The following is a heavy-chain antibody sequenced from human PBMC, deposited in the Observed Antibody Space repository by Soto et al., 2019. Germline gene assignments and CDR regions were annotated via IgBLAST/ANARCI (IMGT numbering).Heavy chain of an antibody. D-gene: IGHD6-19*01. CDR2: IYHGGTT. J-gene: IGHJ4*01. CDR3: ARVHVMVVAGSTFDY. V-gene: IGHV4-38-2*02. Sequence: SETVSLTCTFSCYSISSGSYWAWIRQPPGKGPEWIASIYHGGTTFYNPSLKRRITISVDTSNNQFSLKLTSVTAADTAVYYCARVHVMVVAGSTFDYWGHGTLVTVSS. CDR1: CYSISSGSY.